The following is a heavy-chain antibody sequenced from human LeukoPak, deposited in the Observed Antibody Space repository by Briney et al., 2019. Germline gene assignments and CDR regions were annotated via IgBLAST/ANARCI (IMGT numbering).Heavy chain of an antibody. D-gene: IGHD6-6*01. V-gene: IGHV3-30-3*01. Sequence: PGRSLRLSCAASGFTFSSYAMHWVRQAPGKGLEWVAVMSYDGSNKYYADSVKGRFTISRDNSKNTLYLQMNSLRAEDTAVYYCARRSSSRPYYYGMDVWGQGTTVTVSS. J-gene: IGHJ6*02. CDR1: GFTFSSYA. CDR2: MSYDGSNK. CDR3: ARRSSSRPYYYGMDV.